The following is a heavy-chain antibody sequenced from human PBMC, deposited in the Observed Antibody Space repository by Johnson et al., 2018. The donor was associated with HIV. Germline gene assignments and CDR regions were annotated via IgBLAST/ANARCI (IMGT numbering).Heavy chain of an antibody. CDR3: ARGGRKWELLGDDAFDI. J-gene: IGHJ3*02. V-gene: IGHV3-13*01. Sequence: EVQLVESGGGVVQPGGSLRLSCAASGFTFSSYGMHWVRQATGKGLEWVSAIGTAGATYYPGSVTGRFTISRENATNSLYLQMNSLRAGDTAVYYCARGGRKWELLGDDAFDIWGQGTMVTVSS. D-gene: IGHD1-26*01. CDR2: IGTAGAT. CDR1: GFTFSSYG.